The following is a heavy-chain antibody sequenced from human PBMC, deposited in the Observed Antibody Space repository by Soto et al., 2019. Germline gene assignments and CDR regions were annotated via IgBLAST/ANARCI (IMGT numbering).Heavy chain of an antibody. J-gene: IGHJ6*03. CDR2: MNPNSGNT. CDR3: ARAPSLYDFWSGSNYYYYYMDV. D-gene: IGHD3-3*01. Sequence: GASVKVSCTASGYTFTSYDINWVRQATGQGLEWMGWMNPNSGNTGYAQKFQGRVTMTRNTSISTAYMELSSLRSEDTAVYYCARAPSLYDFWSGSNYYYYYMDVWGKGTTVTVSS. CDR1: GYTFTSYD. V-gene: IGHV1-8*01.